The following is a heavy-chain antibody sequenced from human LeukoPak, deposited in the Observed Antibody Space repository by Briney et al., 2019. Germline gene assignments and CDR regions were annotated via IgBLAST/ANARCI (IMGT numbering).Heavy chain of an antibody. Sequence: PSETLSLTCTVSGGSISSYYWSWIRQPPGKGLEWIGYIYYSGSTNYNPSLKSRVTISVDMSKNQFSLKLSSVTAADTAVYYCARELLSGDFDYWGQGTLVTVSS. CDR3: ARELLSGDFDY. CDR2: IYYSGST. V-gene: IGHV4-59*01. CDR1: GGSISSYY. J-gene: IGHJ4*02.